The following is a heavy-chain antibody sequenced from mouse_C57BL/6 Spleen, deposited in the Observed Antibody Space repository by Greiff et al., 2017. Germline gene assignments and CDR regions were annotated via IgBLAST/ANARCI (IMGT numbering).Heavy chain of an antibody. J-gene: IGHJ1*03. D-gene: IGHD1-1*01. Sequence: VKLQQPGAELVKPGASVKVSCKASGYTFTSYWMHWVKQRPGQGLEWIGRIHPSDSDTNYNQKFKGKATLTVDKSSSTAYMQLSSLTSEDSAVYYCALYYYGSSFWYFDVWGTGTTVTVSS. CDR3: ALYYYGSSFWYFDV. CDR2: IHPSDSDT. CDR1: GYTFTSYW. V-gene: IGHV1-74*01.